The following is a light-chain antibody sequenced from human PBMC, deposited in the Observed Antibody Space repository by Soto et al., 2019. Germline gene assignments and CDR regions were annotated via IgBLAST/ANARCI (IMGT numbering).Light chain of an antibody. CDR2: DAS. V-gene: IGKV3-11*01. CDR1: QSVSSY. J-gene: IGKJ4*01. CDR3: QQRSKS. Sequence: EIVLTQSPATLSLSPGERATLSCRASQSVSSYFAWYQQKPGQAPRLLIYDASNRATGIPARFSGSGSGTAFTLTISSLAPEDFAVYYCQQRSKSFGGGTKVEIK.